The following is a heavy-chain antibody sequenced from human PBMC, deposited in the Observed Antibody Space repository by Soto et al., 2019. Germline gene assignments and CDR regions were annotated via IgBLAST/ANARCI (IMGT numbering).Heavy chain of an antibody. D-gene: IGHD4-17*01. Sequence: LGSAAYQDTRSPYAISCVRFGPGKGLEWVSAISGSGATTYYADSVRGRFTISRDNSINTLYLQMNSLRTEDTAVYYSVSPRGYGLCALHAFPTQSPSDL. CDR3: VSPRGYGLCALHAFPTQSPSDL. CDR2: ISGSGATT. CDR1: QDTRSPYA. J-gene: IGHJ2*01. V-gene: IGHV3-23*01.